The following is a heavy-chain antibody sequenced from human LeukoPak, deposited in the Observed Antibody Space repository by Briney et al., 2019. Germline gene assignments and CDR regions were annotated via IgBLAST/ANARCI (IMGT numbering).Heavy chain of an antibody. Sequence: PGGSLRLSCAASGFTFSNFWMTWVRQAPGKGLEWVSYISSSGSTIYYADSVKGRFTISRDNSKNTLYLQMNSLRAEDTAVYYCASRTGDPDYWGQGTLVTVSS. CDR2: ISSSGSTI. CDR1: GFTFSNFW. CDR3: ASRTGDPDY. J-gene: IGHJ4*02. D-gene: IGHD7-27*01. V-gene: IGHV3-48*01.